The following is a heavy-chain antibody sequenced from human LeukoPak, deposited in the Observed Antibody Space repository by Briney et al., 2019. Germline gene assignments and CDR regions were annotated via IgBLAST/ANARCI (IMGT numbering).Heavy chain of an antibody. D-gene: IGHD6-19*01. J-gene: IGHJ4*02. V-gene: IGHV4-39*07. CDR3: ARDWISGWYRGAYYFDY. CDR2: GDYSGGT. Sequence: SETLSLTCTVSGDSFTSVTDYWAWIRQPPGKGLEWIATGDYSGGTYYNPSLESRVTISVDTSKNQFSLKLSSVTAADTAVYYCARDWISGWYRGAYYFDYWGQGTLVTVSS. CDR1: GDSFTSVTDY.